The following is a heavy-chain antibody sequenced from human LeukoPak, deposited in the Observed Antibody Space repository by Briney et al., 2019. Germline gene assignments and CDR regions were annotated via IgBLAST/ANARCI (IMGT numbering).Heavy chain of an antibody. V-gene: IGHV3-23*01. CDR1: GFTFSIYA. CDR3: ARVWGSMVRGVVIRGVPTFYYGLDV. J-gene: IGHJ6*02. Sequence: PGGSLRLSCAASGFTFSIYAMNWVRLPPGKGLEWVSSISGSGDNTYYADSVKGRFTISRDKSKNTLFLHMNSLRVEDTAVYYCARVWGSMVRGVVIRGVPTFYYGLDVWGQGTTVTVSS. D-gene: IGHD3-10*01. CDR2: ISGSGDNT.